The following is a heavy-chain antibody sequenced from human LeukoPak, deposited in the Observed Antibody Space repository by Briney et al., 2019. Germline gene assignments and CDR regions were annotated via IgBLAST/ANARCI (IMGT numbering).Heavy chain of an antibody. CDR3: ALLDCSSTSCYNSSLPYYFEY. D-gene: IGHD2-2*02. CDR1: GYTFTSYY. CDR2: INPSGGSK. V-gene: IGHV1-46*01. Sequence: ASVKDSRKASGYTFTSYYMHWVRQTPGQALEWMGIINPSGGSKSYAQKCQGRVNMTRDTSTSTVYMELSSLRSEDTAVYYCALLDCSSTSCYNSSLPYYFEYWGQGTLVTVSS. J-gene: IGHJ4*02.